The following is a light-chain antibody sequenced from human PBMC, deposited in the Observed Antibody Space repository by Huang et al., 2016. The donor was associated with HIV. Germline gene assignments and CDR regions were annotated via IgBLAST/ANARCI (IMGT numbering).Light chain of an antibody. CDR1: QTISRD. CDR2: GAS. J-gene: IGKJ1*01. V-gene: IGKV3-15*01. CDR3: QHYYSWPPWT. Sequence: EIVMTQSPATLSVSPGEGATLSCRTSQTISRDLAWYQQRPGQAPRLLIYGASIRATGSPARFSGSGSWTEFTLTISSLQSEDFAVYYCQHYYSWPPWTFGQGTKVDIK.